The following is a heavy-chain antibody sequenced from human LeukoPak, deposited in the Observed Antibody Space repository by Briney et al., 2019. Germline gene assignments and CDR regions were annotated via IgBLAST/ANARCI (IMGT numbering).Heavy chain of an antibody. CDR3: ARVATIWGSHRYFDY. V-gene: IGHV1-18*01. D-gene: IGHD3-16*02. J-gene: IGHJ4*02. Sequence: ASVKVSCKASGYNFITYPLIWVRQAPGQGLEWMGRISPYNDNTDLAQNLQGRVTMTTDTSTSTAYMELRGLTSDDTAVFFCARVATIWGSHRYFDYWGQGTLVTVSS. CDR2: ISPYNDNT. CDR1: GYNFITYP.